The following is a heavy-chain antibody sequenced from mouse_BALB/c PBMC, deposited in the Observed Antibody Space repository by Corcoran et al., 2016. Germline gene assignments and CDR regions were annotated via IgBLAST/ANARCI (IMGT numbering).Heavy chain of an antibody. V-gene: IGHV9-3-1*01. CDR3: ASMMTTSAY. Sequence: QIQLVQSGPELKKPGETVKISCKASGYTFTNYGMNWVKQDPGKGLKWMGWINTYTGEPTYADDFKGRFAFSLETSASTAYLQINNLKNEDTATYFCASMMTTSAYWGQGTLVTVSA. J-gene: IGHJ3*01. CDR1: GYTFTNYG. CDR2: INTYTGEP. D-gene: IGHD2-4*01.